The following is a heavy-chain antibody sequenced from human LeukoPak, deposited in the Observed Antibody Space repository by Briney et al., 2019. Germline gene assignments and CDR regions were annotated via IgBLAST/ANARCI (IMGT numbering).Heavy chain of an antibody. D-gene: IGHD3-10*01. CDR1: GFTLTSYS. V-gene: IGHV3-21*01. J-gene: IGHJ6*02. CDR2: FSSSSSYI. CDR3: AREGEFLWFGGKAHYYYYGMDV. Sequence: GGSLRLSCVASGFTLTSYSMSWVRQAPGKGLEWVSSFSSSSSYIYYADSVKGRFTISRDNAKNSLYLQMNSLRAEDTAVYYCAREGEFLWFGGKAHYYYYGMDVWGQGTTVTVSS.